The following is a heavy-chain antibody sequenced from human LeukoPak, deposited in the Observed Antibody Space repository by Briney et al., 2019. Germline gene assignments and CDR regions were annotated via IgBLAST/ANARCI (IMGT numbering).Heavy chain of an antibody. D-gene: IGHD3-3*01. J-gene: IGHJ4*02. CDR3: AKGRAYDFWSGYYTGIDY. CDR1: GFTFSSYA. Sequence: GGSLRLSCAASGFTFSSYAMSWVRQAPGKGLEWVSAISGSGGSTYYADSVKGRFTISRDNSKNTLYLQMNSLRAEDTAVYYCAKGRAYDFWSGYYTGIDYWGQGTLVTVSS. V-gene: IGHV3-23*01. CDR2: ISGSGGST.